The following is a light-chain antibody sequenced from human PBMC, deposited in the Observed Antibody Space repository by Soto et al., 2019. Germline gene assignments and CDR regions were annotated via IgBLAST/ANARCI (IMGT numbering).Light chain of an antibody. CDR1: QSVSTF. J-gene: IGKJ5*01. Sequence: ENVWTQSAATLSVTAGGRARVSISVSQSVSTFLAWFHQTPGQPPRLLIYNASNRTTGIPARFSGSGSRRDFSPATASLQPEDFALYCCPHRGGWPPITIAQGTRLEIK. CDR3: PHRGGWPPIT. CDR2: NAS. V-gene: IGKV3-11*02.